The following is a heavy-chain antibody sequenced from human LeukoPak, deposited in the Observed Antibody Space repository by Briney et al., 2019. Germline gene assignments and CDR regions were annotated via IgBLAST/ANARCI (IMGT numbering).Heavy chain of an antibody. CDR1: GYTFTSCA. CDR2: INAGNGNT. J-gene: IGHJ5*02. Sequence: ASVKVSCKASGYTFTSCAVHWVRPAPGQRLEWMGWINAGNGNTKYSQKFQGRVTITRDTSASTVYMALSSLRSEHTAVYYCARESVYGRRFDPWGQGTLVTVSS. D-gene: IGHD2-8*01. CDR3: ARESVYGRRFDP. V-gene: IGHV1-3*01.